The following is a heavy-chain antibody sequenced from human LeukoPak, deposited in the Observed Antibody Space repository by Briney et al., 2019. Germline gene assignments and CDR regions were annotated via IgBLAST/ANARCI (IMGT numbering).Heavy chain of an antibody. CDR1: GGSISSGGYS. CDR3: ARGDNWFDP. J-gene: IGHJ5*02. Sequence: RASETLSLTCAVSGGSISSGGYSWSWIRQPPGKGLEWIGYIYYSGGTNYNPSLKGRVTISVDTSKNQFSLKLSSVTAADTAVYYCARGDNWFDPWGQGTLVTVSS. V-gene: IGHV4-61*08. CDR2: IYYSGGT.